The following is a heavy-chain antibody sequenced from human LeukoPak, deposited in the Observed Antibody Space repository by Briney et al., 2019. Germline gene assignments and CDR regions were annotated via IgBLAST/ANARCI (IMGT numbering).Heavy chain of an antibody. V-gene: IGHV4-39*01. Sequence: PSETLSLTCTVSGGSISSSSYYWGWIRQPPGKGLEWIGSIYYSGSTYYNPSLKSRVTISVDTSKNQFSLKLSSVTAADTAVYYCARLVYDYVWGSYRYTEIDYWDQGTLVTVSS. CDR3: ARLVYDYVWGSYRYTEIDY. D-gene: IGHD3-16*02. CDR1: GGSISSSSYY. CDR2: IYYSGST. J-gene: IGHJ4*02.